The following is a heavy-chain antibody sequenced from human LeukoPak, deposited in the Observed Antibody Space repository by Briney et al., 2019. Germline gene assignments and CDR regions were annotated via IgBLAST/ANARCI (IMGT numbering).Heavy chain of an antibody. CDR2: IATNGDT. CDR3: ARVAAAASAFDL. Sequence: PGGSLRLSCVASGFTFSSYDIHWVRQATGKGLEWVSSIATNGDTYYPGSVKGRFTISRENAKNSLYLQMNSLRAGDTAVYYCARVAAAASAFDLWGQGTMVTVSS. D-gene: IGHD6-13*01. J-gene: IGHJ3*01. V-gene: IGHV3-13*04. CDR1: GFTFSSYD.